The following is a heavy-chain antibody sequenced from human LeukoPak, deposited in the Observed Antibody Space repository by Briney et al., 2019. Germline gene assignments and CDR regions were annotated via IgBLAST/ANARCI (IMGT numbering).Heavy chain of an antibody. CDR1: GYTFTSYA. J-gene: IGHJ3*02. D-gene: IGHD3-22*01. CDR3: ARPPTYYYDSSGYYYPDAFDI. Sequence: AASVKVSCKASGYTFTSYAMNWVRQAPGQGLEWMGWINTNTGNPTYAQGFTGRFVFSLDTSVSTAYLQISSLKAEDTAVYYCARPPTYYYDSSGYYYPDAFDIWGQGTMVTVSS. CDR2: INTNTGNP. V-gene: IGHV7-4-1*02.